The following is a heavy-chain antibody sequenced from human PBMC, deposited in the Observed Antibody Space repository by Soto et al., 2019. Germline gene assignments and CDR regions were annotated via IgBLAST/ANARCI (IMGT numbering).Heavy chain of an antibody. V-gene: IGHV5-51*01. Sequence: LGESLKISCKGSGYSFTSYWIGWVRQMPGKGLEWMGIIYPGDSDTRYSPSFQGQVTISADKSISTAYLQWSSLKASDTAMYYCARHVSDDIVLMVYAPNYYGMDVWGQGTTVTVSS. CDR1: GYSFTSYW. J-gene: IGHJ6*02. CDR2: IYPGDSDT. D-gene: IGHD2-8*01. CDR3: ARHVSDDIVLMVYAPNYYGMDV.